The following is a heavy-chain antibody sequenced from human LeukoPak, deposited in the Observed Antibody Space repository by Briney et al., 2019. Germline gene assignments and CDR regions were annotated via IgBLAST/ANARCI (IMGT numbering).Heavy chain of an antibody. Sequence: GASVKVSCKASGYTFTSYYMHWVRQAPGQGLEWMGIINLSGGSTSYAQKFQGRVTMTRDTSASTVYMELSSLKSEDTAVYYCTRGVVGAPFYFDYWGQGTLVTVSS. CDR2: INLSGGST. CDR1: GYTFTSYY. CDR3: TRGVVGAPFYFDY. V-gene: IGHV1-46*01. J-gene: IGHJ4*02. D-gene: IGHD1-26*01.